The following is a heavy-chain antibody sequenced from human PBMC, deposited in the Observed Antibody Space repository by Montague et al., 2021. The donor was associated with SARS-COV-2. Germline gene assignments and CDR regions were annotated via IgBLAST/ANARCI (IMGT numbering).Heavy chain of an antibody. CDR2: TYYRSKWYN. CDR3: ARIPVGSKYYFDF. V-gene: IGHV6-1*01. J-gene: IGHJ4*02. CDR1: GDSVSSNIAT. Sequence: CAISGDSVSSNIATWNWIRQSPSRGLEWLGRTYYRSKWYNDYAESVKSRITIDPDTSKHQFSPHLNSVTPEDTAVYYCARIPVGSKYYFDFWGQGTLVTVSP. D-gene: IGHD2-2*01.